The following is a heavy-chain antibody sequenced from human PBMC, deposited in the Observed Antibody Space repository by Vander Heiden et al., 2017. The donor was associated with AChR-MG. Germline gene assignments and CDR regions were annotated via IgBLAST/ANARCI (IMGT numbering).Heavy chain of an antibody. CDR3: AKGPVGASFSFDY. CDR1: GFTFGSYA. D-gene: IGHD1-26*01. J-gene: IGHJ4*02. Sequence: EVQLLESGGGLVQPGGSLRLSCAASGFTFGSYAMSWVRQAPGKGLEWVSAISGSGGSTYYADSVKGRFTISRDNSKNTLYLQMNSLRAEDTAVYYCAKGPVGASFSFDYWGQGTLVTVSS. V-gene: IGHV3-23*01. CDR2: ISGSGGST.